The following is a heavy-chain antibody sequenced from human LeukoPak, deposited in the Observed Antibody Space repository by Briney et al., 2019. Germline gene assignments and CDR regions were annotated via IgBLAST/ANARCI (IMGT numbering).Heavy chain of an antibody. Sequence: PSETLSLTCAVYGGSFSGYYWSWIRQPPGKGLEWIGEINHSGSTNYNPSLKSRVTISVDTSKNQFSLKLSSVTAADTAVYYCARESRRYNWNVLRTPYYYYGMDVWGQGTTVTVSS. CDR1: GGSFSGYY. CDR3: ARESRRYNWNVLRTPYYYYGMDV. V-gene: IGHV4-34*01. J-gene: IGHJ6*02. D-gene: IGHD1-1*01. CDR2: INHSGST.